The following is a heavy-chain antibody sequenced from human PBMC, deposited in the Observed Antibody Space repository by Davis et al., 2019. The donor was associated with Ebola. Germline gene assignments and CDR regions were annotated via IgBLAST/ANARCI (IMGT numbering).Heavy chain of an antibody. CDR1: GGSISNFY. Sequence: SETLSLTCTVSGGSISNFYWSWIRQTPGKGLQWIGYIYSSGSTNYNPSLKSRVTISVDTSKNQFSLKLSSVTAADTAVYYCAREGYSSSWYLDYWGQGTLVTVSS. CDR2: IYSSGST. CDR3: AREGYSSSWYLDY. D-gene: IGHD6-13*01. J-gene: IGHJ4*02. V-gene: IGHV4-4*08.